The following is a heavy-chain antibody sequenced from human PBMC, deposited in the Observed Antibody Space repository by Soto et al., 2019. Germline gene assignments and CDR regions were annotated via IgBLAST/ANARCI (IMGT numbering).Heavy chain of an antibody. CDR3: ATRITVFGLLIPPFDP. CDR1: GGFVKAYY. CDR2: INNTGGT. D-gene: IGHD3-3*01. Sequence: ETLSLTCAVYGGFVKAYYWDWLPQPPGKGMEWIGEINNTGGTHYNPSLKSRVTMSVDTSKNQFTPRLSSVTAADTAIYYCATRITVFGLLIPPFDPWGQGTQVTVSS. J-gene: IGHJ5*02. V-gene: IGHV4-34*01.